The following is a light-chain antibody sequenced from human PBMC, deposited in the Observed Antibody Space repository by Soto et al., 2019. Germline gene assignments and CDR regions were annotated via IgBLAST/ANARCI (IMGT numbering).Light chain of an antibody. CDR1: QSLLQTNGYTY. J-gene: IGKJ1*01. Sequence: DIVMTQSPLSLPVTPGEPASISCRSSQSLLQTNGYTYLDWYLQKPGQSPQLLIYLTSIRASGVPDRFSGSGSGTEFTLKISKVEAEDVGVYYCMYSLQTAPWTFGSWTKV. CDR2: LTS. CDR3: MYSLQTAPWT. V-gene: IGKV2-28*01.